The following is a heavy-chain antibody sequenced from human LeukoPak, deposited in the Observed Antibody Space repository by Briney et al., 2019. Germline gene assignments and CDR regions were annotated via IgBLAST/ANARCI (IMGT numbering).Heavy chain of an antibody. Sequence: PSETLSLTCAAYGGSFSGYYWSWIRQPPGKGLEWIGEINHSGSTNYNPSLKSRVTISVDTSKNQFSLKLSSVTAADTAVYYCARGQGLAVATRWGQGTLVTVSS. CDR3: ARGQGLAVATR. D-gene: IGHD6-19*01. CDR2: INHSGST. CDR1: GGSFSGYY. J-gene: IGHJ4*02. V-gene: IGHV4-34*01.